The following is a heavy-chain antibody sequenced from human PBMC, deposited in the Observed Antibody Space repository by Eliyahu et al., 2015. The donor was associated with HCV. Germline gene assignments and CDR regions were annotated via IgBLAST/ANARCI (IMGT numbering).Heavy chain of an antibody. J-gene: IGHJ4*02. Sequence: APGQGLEWMGWINPNSGGTNYAQKFQGRVTMTRDTSISTAYMELSRLRSDDTAVYYCARDGPTQEATIKDFDYWGQGTLVTVSS. V-gene: IGHV1-2*02. CDR3: ARDGPTQEATIKDFDY. CDR2: INPNSGGT. D-gene: IGHD5-24*01.